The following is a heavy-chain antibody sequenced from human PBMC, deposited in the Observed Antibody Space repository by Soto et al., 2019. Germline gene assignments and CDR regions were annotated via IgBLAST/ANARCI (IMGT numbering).Heavy chain of an antibody. V-gene: IGHV4-39*01. CDR2: IYYSGST. Sequence: SETLSLTCTVSGGSISSTFYYWGWIRQPPGKGLEWIGSIYYSGSTYYNPSLKSRVTVSIDTSKNQFSLKLSSVTAADTAVYYCATSPAYCGGDCYLDYWGQGTLVTVSS. CDR1: GGSISSTFYY. J-gene: IGHJ4*02. D-gene: IGHD2-21*01. CDR3: ATSPAYCGGDCYLDY.